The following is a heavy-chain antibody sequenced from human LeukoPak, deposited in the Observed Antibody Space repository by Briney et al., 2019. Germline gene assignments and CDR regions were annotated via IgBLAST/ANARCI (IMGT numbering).Heavy chain of an antibody. V-gene: IGHV3-53*01. CDR1: GFSVSSNY. D-gene: IGHD3-10*01. Sequence: GGSLRLSWAGSGFSVSSNYMSWVRQAPGKGLEWVSAIYSGGSTYYADSVKGRFTISRDNSKNSLYLQMNSLRAEDTAVYYCARGRAPGDAFDIWGQGTMVTVSS. CDR3: ARGRAPGDAFDI. CDR2: IYSGGST. J-gene: IGHJ3*02.